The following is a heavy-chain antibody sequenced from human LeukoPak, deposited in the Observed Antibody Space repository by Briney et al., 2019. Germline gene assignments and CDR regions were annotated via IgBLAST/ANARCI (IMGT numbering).Heavy chain of an antibody. V-gene: IGHV3-9*01. CDR1: GFTFDDYA. Sequence: GGSLRLSCAASGFTFDDYAMHWVRQAPGKGLEWVSGISWNSGSIGYADSVKGRFAISRDNAKNSLYLQMNSLRAEDTALYYCVSLELPTYWGQGTLVTVSS. CDR3: VSLELPTY. CDR2: ISWNSGSI. D-gene: IGHD1-7*01. J-gene: IGHJ4*02.